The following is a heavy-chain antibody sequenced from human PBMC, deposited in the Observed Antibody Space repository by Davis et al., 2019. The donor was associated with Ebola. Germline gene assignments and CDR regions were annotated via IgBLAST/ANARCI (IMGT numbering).Heavy chain of an antibody. CDR3: ARGLQSITLGTLDP. CDR2: INPNSGGT. J-gene: IGHJ5*02. D-gene: IGHD3-10*01. CDR1: GYTFTGYY. Sequence: AASVKVSCKASGYTFTGYYMHWVRQAPGQGLEWMGRINPNSGGTNYAQKFQGRVTMTRDTSISTAYMELSRLRSDDAAVYYCARGLQSITLGTLDPWGQGTLVTVSS. V-gene: IGHV1-2*06.